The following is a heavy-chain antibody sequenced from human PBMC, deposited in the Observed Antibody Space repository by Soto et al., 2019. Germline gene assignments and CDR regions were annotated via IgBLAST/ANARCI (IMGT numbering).Heavy chain of an antibody. Sequence: ASVKVSCKASGYTFTSYDINWVRQATGQGLEWMGWMNPNSGNTGYAQKFQGRVTMTRNTSISTAYMELSSLRSEDTAVYYCARGGYSYGFYYYYGMDVWGQGTTVTVSS. J-gene: IGHJ6*02. CDR1: GYTFTSYD. V-gene: IGHV1-8*01. D-gene: IGHD5-18*01. CDR2: MNPNSGNT. CDR3: ARGGYSYGFYYYYGMDV.